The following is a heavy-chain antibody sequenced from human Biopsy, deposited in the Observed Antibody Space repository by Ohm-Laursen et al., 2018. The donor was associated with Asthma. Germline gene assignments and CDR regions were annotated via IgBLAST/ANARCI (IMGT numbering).Heavy chain of an antibody. V-gene: IGHV1-18*04. CDR1: GYTFRSYG. D-gene: IGHD5-24*01. J-gene: IGHJ4*02. Sequence: SVKVSCKASGYTFRSYGVSWVRQAPGQGLEWMGWINPFTGDTHFGQKFQGRVTMTTDTSTDTAYMELRSLRSDDTAVYYCARHPYNFGGFDYWGQGSLVRVSS. CDR2: INPFTGDT. CDR3: ARHPYNFGGFDY.